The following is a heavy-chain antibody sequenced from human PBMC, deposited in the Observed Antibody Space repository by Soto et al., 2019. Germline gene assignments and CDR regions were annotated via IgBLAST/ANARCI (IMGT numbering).Heavy chain of an antibody. V-gene: IGHV5-51*01. D-gene: IGHD4-17*01. CDR3: ARQGNGAEGFGF. CDR1: GYSFSSHW. CDR2: IYPGDSDT. J-gene: IGHJ4*02. Sequence: PGASLKISCKGSGYSFSSHWIGWVRQMPGKGLDWMGIIYPGDSDTRYSPSFLGQVTISADKSINTAYLQWSSLKASDTAMYYRARQGNGAEGFGFWGQGALGTVS.